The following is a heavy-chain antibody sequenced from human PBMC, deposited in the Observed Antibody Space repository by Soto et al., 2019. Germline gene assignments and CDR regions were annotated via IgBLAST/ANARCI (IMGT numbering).Heavy chain of an antibody. CDR3: ARVRGYNYHYYFDY. Sequence: QVQLQQWGAGLLKPSETLSLTCAVYGGSFSGYYWSWIRQPPGKGLEWIGEINHSGSTNYNPSLKSRVTISVDTSKNQFSLKLSSVTAADTAVYYCARVRGYNYHYYFDYWGQGTLVTVSS. CDR2: INHSGST. J-gene: IGHJ4*02. V-gene: IGHV4-34*01. CDR1: GGSFSGYY. D-gene: IGHD5-12*01.